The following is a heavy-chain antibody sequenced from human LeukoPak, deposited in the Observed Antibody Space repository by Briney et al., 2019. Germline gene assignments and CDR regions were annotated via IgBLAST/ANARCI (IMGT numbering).Heavy chain of an antibody. CDR1: GYSISSGYY. Sequence: SETLSLTCGVSGYSISSGYYWGWIRQPPGKGLEWIGTIYQTRTTYYNPSLKSRLAISVDTSKNHFSLKLTSVTAADTAVYYCASLGSYVSDDYWAREPWSPSPQ. CDR3: ASLGSYVSDDY. J-gene: IGHJ4*02. V-gene: IGHV4-38-2*01. CDR2: IYQTRTT. D-gene: IGHD3-16*01.